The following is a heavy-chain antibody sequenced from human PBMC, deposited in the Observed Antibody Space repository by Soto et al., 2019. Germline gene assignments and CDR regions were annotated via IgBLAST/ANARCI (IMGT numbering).Heavy chain of an antibody. D-gene: IGHD4-4*01. V-gene: IGHV3-73*02. CDR1: GFTFSGSV. Sequence: EVQLVESGGGLVQPGGSLRLSCAASGFTFSGSVMHWVRQASGKGLEWVGRIRSKANSYATAYAASVKGRFTISRDDSKNMAYLQMNSLKTEETAVYYCTGGENDYNYYYNYPMDVWGQGTTVTVSS. CDR3: TGGENDYNYYYNYPMDV. J-gene: IGHJ6*02. CDR2: IRSKANSYAT.